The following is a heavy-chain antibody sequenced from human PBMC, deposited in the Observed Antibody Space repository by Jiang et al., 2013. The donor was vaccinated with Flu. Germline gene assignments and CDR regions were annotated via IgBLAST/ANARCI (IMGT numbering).Heavy chain of an antibody. D-gene: IGHD4-23*01. CDR2: FDPEDGET. V-gene: IGHV1-24*01. Sequence: VKVVLQGFRIHLTELSMHWVRQAPGKGLEWMGGFDPEDGETIYAQKFQGRVTMTEDTSTDTAYMELSSLRSEDTAVYYCATIPTTVVTNFDYWGQGTLVTVSS. CDR1: IHLTELS. CDR3: ATIPTTVVTNFDY. J-gene: IGHJ4*02.